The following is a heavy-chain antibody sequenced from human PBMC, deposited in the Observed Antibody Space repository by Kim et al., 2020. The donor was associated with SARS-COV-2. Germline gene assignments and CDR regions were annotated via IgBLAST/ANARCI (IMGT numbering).Heavy chain of an antibody. D-gene: IGHD1-26*01. V-gene: IGHV1-18*01. Sequence: NTNDAQKIQGRVTMTTDTSTSTAYMELRSLRSDDTAVYYCARVRVGAVDYWGQGTLVTVSS. J-gene: IGHJ4*02. CDR3: ARVRVGAVDY. CDR2: NT.